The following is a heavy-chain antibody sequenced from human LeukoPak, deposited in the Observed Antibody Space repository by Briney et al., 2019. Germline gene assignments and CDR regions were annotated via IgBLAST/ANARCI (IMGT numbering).Heavy chain of an antibody. J-gene: IGHJ3*01. CDR2: INPNSGGT. D-gene: IGHD2-2*01. Sequence: GASVKVSCKASGGTFSSYAISWVRQAPGQGLEWMGRINPNSGGTNYAQKFQGRVTMTRDTSISTAYMELSRLRSDDTAVYYCARDFYCSSTSCHSDWGQGTMVTVSS. V-gene: IGHV1-2*06. CDR3: ARDFYCSSTSCHSD. CDR1: GGTFSSYA.